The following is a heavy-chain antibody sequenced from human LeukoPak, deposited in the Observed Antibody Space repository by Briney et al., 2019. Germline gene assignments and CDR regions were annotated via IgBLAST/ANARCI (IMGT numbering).Heavy chain of an antibody. CDR1: GFTFSTYS. CDR2: ISSSSSTI. V-gene: IGHV3-48*01. Sequence: GGSLRLSCAASGFTFSTYSMNWVRQAPGKGLEWVSYISSSSSTIYYADSVKGRFTISRDNAKNSLYLQMNSLRAEDTAVYYCARDMYLPFDYWGQGTLVTVSS. J-gene: IGHJ4*02. CDR3: ARDMYLPFDY. D-gene: IGHD2-8*01.